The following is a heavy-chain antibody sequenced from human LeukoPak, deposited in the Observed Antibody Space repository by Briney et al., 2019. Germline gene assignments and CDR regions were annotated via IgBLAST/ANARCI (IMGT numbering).Heavy chain of an antibody. CDR2: INHSGST. J-gene: IGHJ4*02. Sequence: SETLSLTCAVYGGSFSGFYWSWIRQPPGKGLEWIGEINHSGSTNYIPSLKSRVTISVDTSKSQFSLKLSSVTAADTAVYYCARGGSGSYYYFDYWGQGTLVTVSS. CDR3: ARGGSGSYYYFDY. D-gene: IGHD1-26*01. CDR1: GGSFSGFY. V-gene: IGHV4-34*01.